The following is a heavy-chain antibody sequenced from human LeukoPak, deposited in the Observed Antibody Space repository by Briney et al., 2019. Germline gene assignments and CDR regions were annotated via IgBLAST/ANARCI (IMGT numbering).Heavy chain of an antibody. D-gene: IGHD2-2*01. CDR1: GFTFSSYA. CDR2: INGGGGNA. Sequence: PGGSLRLSCAASGFTFSSYAMNWVRQAPGKGLEWVSFINGGGGNAYYADSVKGRFTISRDNSKNTLYLQMNSLRAEDTAVYYCAKDYRGLVVPTVFDYWGQGTLVTVSS. CDR3: AKDYRGLVVPTVFDY. J-gene: IGHJ4*02. V-gene: IGHV3-23*01.